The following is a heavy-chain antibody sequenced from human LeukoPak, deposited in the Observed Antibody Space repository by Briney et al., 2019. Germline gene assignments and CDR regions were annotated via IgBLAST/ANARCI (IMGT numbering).Heavy chain of an antibody. D-gene: IGHD3-3*01. Sequence: SQTLSLTCTVSGGSISSGSYYWSWIRQPAGKGLEWIGRIYTSGSTNYNPSLKSRVTTSVDTSKNQFSLKLSSVTAVDTAVYYCAREGVAYYDFWSGYHYYFDYWGQGTLVTVSS. V-gene: IGHV4-61*02. CDR2: IYTSGST. J-gene: IGHJ4*02. CDR3: AREGVAYYDFWSGYHYYFDY. CDR1: GGSISSGSYY.